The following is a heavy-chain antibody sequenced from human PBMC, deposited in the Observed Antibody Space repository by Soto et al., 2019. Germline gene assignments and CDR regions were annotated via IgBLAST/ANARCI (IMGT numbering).Heavy chain of an antibody. Sequence: ETLSLTCTVSGDSISTFYWGWMRQSPGKELEWIGYVYYTGSTNYNPSLKSRVTISVDRSKNQFSLKLTSANAADTAVYYCARGRTVRNYADDSSDYFYFFDYWGQGTQVTSPQ. D-gene: IGHD3-22*01. V-gene: IGHV4-59*01. CDR1: GDSISTFY. J-gene: IGHJ4*02. CDR2: VYYTGST. CDR3: ARGRTVRNYADDSSDYFYFFDY.